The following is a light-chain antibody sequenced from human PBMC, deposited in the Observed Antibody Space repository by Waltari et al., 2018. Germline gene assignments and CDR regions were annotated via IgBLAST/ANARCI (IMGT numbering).Light chain of an antibody. V-gene: IGKV1-5*01. CDR2: DAS. CDR1: QSISSW. CDR3: QQYNSYSPERT. J-gene: IGKJ1*01. Sequence: DIQMTQSPSTLSASVGDRVPITCRASQSISSWVAWYQQKPGKAPQLLIYDASSLESGVPSRFSGSGSGTEFTLTISSLQPDDFATYYCQQYNSYSPERTFGQGTKVEIK.